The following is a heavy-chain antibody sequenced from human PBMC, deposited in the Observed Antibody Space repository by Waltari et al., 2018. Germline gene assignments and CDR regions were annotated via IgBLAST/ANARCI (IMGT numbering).Heavy chain of an antibody. CDR2: IKSRITGGTT. CDR3: GDFTAFDY. J-gene: IGHJ4*02. CDR1: GFFFSTAW. V-gene: IGHV3-15*01. Sequence: EVQLVESGGGLVEPGGTLRLSCAGFGFFFSTAWMHWARQAPGKGLEWVGRIKSRITGGTTEYGAPVKGRFTISRDDSKDTVYLQMNSLKTEDTGVYYCGDFTAFDYWGQGSLVIVSS. D-gene: IGHD2-8*02.